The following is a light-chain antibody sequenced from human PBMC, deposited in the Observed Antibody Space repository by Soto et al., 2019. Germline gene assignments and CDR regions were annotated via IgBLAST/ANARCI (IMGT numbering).Light chain of an antibody. V-gene: IGKV3-15*01. J-gene: IGKJ2*01. CDR3: QHYNAWPPYA. CDR1: HNINTN. Sequence: EIVMTQSPATLSVSPGETATLSCRASHNINTNLAWYQQKPGQAPRLLIYGASTRAATFPARFSGSGSGTEFTLTISSLRSEASAVYFCQHYNAWPPYAFGQGNKLEIK. CDR2: GAS.